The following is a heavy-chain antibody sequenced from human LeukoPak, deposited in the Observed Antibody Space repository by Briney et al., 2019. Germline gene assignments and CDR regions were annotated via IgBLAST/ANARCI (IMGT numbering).Heavy chain of an antibody. V-gene: IGHV3-9*01. CDR2: ISWNSGSI. Sequence: GRSLRLSCAASGFTFDDYAMHWVRQAPGKGLEWVSGISWNSGSIGYADSVKGRFTISRDNAKNSLYLQMNSLRAEDTAVYYCASSITMVRGVEHWGQGTLVTVSS. CDR3: ASSITMVRGVEH. D-gene: IGHD3-10*01. CDR1: GFTFDDYA. J-gene: IGHJ4*02.